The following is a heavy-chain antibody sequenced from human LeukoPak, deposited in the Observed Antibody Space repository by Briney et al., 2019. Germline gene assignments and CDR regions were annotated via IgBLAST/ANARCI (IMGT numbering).Heavy chain of an antibody. CDR2: IYYSGST. V-gene: IGHV4-39*07. Sequence: PSETLSLTCTVSGGSISSSSYYWGWIRQPPGKGLEWIGSIYYSGSTYYNPSLKSRVTISVDTSKNQFSLKLSSVTAADTAVYYCAREGGKVIHVPLGLGYYYYYMDVWGKGTTVTVSS. D-gene: IGHD3-22*01. CDR1: GGSISSSSYY. J-gene: IGHJ6*03. CDR3: AREGGKVIHVPLGLGYYYYYMDV.